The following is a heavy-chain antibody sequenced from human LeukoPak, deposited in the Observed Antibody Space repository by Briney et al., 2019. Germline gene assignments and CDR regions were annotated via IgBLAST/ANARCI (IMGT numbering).Heavy chain of an antibody. CDR3: ARGNSGSYYSAVYFYYMDV. CDR1: GGSISSHY. D-gene: IGHD1-26*01. CDR2: IYASGST. J-gene: IGHJ6*03. Sequence: SETLSLTCTVSGGSISSHYWSWIRQPAGKGLEWIGRIYASGSTNYNPSLNSRVTMSLDTSKNQFSPKLTSVTTADTAVYYCARGNSGSYYSAVYFYYMDVGGKGTTVTVSS. V-gene: IGHV4-4*07.